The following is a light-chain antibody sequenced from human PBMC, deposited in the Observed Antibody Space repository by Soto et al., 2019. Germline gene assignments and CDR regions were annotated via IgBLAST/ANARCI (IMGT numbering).Light chain of an antibody. CDR2: GAS. Sequence: EIVMTQSPATLSVSPGERATLSCRASQSVSSNLAWYQQKPGQAPRLLIYGGSTRATGASTRATGIPSRFSGIGAGTEFALSRISWQLVYFAVYYCRQYDNWPLSFGPGTKVDIK. V-gene: IGKV3-15*01. CDR1: QSVSSN. J-gene: IGKJ3*01. CDR3: RQYDNWPLS.